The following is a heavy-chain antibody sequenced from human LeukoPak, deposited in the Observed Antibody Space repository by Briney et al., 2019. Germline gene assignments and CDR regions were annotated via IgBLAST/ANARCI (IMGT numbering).Heavy chain of an antibody. J-gene: IGHJ4*02. CDR1: GGTFSSYA. CDR3: ARESLNYYDSSGMVK. D-gene: IGHD3-22*01. CDR2: IIPIFGTA. V-gene: IGHV1-69*13. Sequence: SVKVSCKASGGTFSSYAISWVRQAPGQGLEWMGGIIPIFGTANYAQKFQGRVTITADESTGTAYMELSSLRSEDTAVYYCARESLNYYDSSGMVKWGQGTLVTVSS.